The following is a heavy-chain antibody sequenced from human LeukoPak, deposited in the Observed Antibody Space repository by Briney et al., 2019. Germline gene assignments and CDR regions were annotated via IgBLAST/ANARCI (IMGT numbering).Heavy chain of an antibody. CDR3: VTDPYTTTDDNNFEPQGAY. CDR2: FDPEDGET. CDR1: GYTLSKLS. J-gene: IGHJ4*02. Sequence: GASVKVSCKAPGYTLSKLSIHWVRQPSGKGLEWMRAFDPEDGETIYAQEFQGRATMTADTSTDTAYMELSSLTSDDTAVYYCVTDPYTTTDDNNFEPQGAYWGQGTLVTVSS. V-gene: IGHV1-24*01. D-gene: IGHD5-24*01.